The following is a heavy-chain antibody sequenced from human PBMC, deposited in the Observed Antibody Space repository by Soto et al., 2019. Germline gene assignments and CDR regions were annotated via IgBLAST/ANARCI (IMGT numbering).Heavy chain of an antibody. Sequence: ASVKVSCKASGYTFTSYGISWVRQAPGQGLEWMGWMSAYNGNTNYAQKFHGRVTMTTDTSSITGYMELRSLSSDDTAVYYCARGGKYCTNGVCFFYGMDVWG. V-gene: IGHV1-18*01. CDR3: ARGGKYCTNGVCFFYGMDV. CDR2: MSAYNGNT. D-gene: IGHD2-8*01. CDR1: GYTFTSYG. J-gene: IGHJ6*02.